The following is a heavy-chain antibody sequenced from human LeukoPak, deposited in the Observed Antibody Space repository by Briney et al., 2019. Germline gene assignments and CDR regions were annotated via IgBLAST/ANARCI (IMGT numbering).Heavy chain of an antibody. V-gene: IGHV3-48*01. D-gene: IGHD5-18*01. CDR3: ATYPGYTYEVEAPRPARGY. CDR1: GFSFSYYN. Sequence: GGSLRLSCSASGFSFSYYNMNWVRQAPGKGLEWVSYISSTSTSIYYADSVMGRFSISRDKNSLYLQMNSLRADDTAMYYCATYPGYTYEVEAPRPARGYWGQGTLVTVSS. CDR2: ISSTSTSI. J-gene: IGHJ4*02.